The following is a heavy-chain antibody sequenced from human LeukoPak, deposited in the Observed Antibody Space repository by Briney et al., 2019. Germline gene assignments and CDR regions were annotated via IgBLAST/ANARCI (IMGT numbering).Heavy chain of an antibody. CDR3: ATALFGIAAAGTDY. CDR2: ISPYNGNT. CDR1: GYKFTNYG. V-gene: IGHV1-18*01. Sequence: ASVKVSCKASGYKFTNYGISWVRQAPGQGLEWMGWISPYNGNTIYAQKLQGRVTMTEDTSTDTAYMELSSLRSEDTAVYYCATALFGIAAAGTDYWGQGTLVTVSS. J-gene: IGHJ4*02. D-gene: IGHD6-13*01.